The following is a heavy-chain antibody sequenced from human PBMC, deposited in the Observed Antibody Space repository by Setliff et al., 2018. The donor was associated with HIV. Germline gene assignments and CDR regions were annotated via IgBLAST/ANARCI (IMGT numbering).Heavy chain of an antibody. V-gene: IGHV3-43*01. CDR1: GFTFHDFS. D-gene: IGHD6-13*01. Sequence: GSLRLSCAASGFTFHDFSMHWVRPAPGKGLEWVSLINKDGHHTLYADSVRGRFTISRDNRKDSLYLQINSLSTEDTALYYCAKEHWGSNWSGLGVWGQGTTVTVSS. CDR3: AKEHWGSNWSGLGV. J-gene: IGHJ6*02. CDR2: INKDGHHT.